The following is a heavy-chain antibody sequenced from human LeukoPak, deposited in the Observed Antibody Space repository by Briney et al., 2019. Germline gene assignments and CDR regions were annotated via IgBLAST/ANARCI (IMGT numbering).Heavy chain of an antibody. Sequence: PSETLSLTCAVYGGSFSGYYWSWIRQPPGKGLEWIGEINHSGSTNYNPSLKSRVTISVDTSKNQFSLKLSSVTAADTAVYYCARIKSGRSLGTGLVVYLYYFDYWGQGTLVTVSS. CDR3: ARIKSGRSLGTGLVVYLYYFDY. CDR2: INHSGST. J-gene: IGHJ4*02. V-gene: IGHV4-34*01. CDR1: GGSFSGYY. D-gene: IGHD2-8*02.